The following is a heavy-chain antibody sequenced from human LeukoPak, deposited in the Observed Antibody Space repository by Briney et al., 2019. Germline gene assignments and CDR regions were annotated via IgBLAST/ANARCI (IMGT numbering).Heavy chain of an antibody. Sequence: PGGSLRLSCAASGFIFSSYWMSWVRQAPGKGLEWVANIKQDGSEKYYVDSVKGRFTISRDNAKNSLYLQMNSLRAEDTAVYYCARDEWELLPNAFDIWGQGTMVTVSS. D-gene: IGHD1-26*01. V-gene: IGHV3-7*01. CDR1: GFIFSSYW. J-gene: IGHJ3*02. CDR2: IKQDGSEK. CDR3: ARDEWELLPNAFDI.